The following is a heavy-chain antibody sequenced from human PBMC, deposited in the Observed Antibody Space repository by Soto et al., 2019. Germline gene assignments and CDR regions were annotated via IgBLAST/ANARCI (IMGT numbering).Heavy chain of an antibody. V-gene: IGHV4-34*01. CDR1: GASLSDNY. Sequence: PSETLSLTCAVYGASLSDNYCNWLREPPGKGLEWIGEINHSGNTNYNPSLRSRGTISIDTSKNQLSLNLRAVSAADTAVYYCARGRSEFDAWGQGTPVTVSS. J-gene: IGHJ5*02. CDR2: INHSGNT. D-gene: IGHD3-3*01. CDR3: ARGRSEFDA.